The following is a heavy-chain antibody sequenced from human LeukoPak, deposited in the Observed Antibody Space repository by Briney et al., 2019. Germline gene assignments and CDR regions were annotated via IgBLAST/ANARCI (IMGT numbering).Heavy chain of an antibody. V-gene: IGHV5-51*01. J-gene: IGHJ4*02. CDR2: IYPGDSDT. CDR3: ASYGSGSYGGYYFDY. CDR1: GYSFTSYW. Sequence: GESLKISCKGSGYSFTSYWIGWVRQMPGKGLEWMGIIYPGDSDTRYSPSFQGQATISADKSISTAYLQWSSLKASDTAMYYCASYGSGSYGGYYFDYWGQGTQVTVSS. D-gene: IGHD3-10*01.